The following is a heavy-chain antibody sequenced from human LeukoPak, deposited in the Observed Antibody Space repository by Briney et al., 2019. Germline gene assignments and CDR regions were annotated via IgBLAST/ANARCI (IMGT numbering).Heavy chain of an antibody. CDR1: GYTFTSYA. Sequence: ASVKVSCKASGYTFTSYAMHWVRQAPGQRLEWMGWINAGNGNTKYSQKFQGRVTITRDTSASTAYMELSSLRSEDTAVYYCARGGTMVRGVSNWFDPWGQGTLVTVSS. V-gene: IGHV1-3*01. CDR3: ARGGTMVRGVSNWFDP. CDR2: INAGNGNT. J-gene: IGHJ5*02. D-gene: IGHD3-10*01.